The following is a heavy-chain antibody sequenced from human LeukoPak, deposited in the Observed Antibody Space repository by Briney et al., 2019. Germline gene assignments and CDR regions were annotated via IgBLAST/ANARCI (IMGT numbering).Heavy chain of an antibody. CDR1: GYTFTSYY. CDR2: INPSGGST. D-gene: IGHD6-13*01. CDR3: ARGYPLSTTAAGTYFQH. Sequence: ASVKVPCKASGYTFTSYYMHWVRQAPGQGLEWMGIINPSGGSTSYAQKFQGRVTMTRDTSTSTAYMELSRLRSDDTAVYYCARGYPLSTTAAGTYFQHWGQGTLVTVSS. V-gene: IGHV1-46*01. J-gene: IGHJ1*01.